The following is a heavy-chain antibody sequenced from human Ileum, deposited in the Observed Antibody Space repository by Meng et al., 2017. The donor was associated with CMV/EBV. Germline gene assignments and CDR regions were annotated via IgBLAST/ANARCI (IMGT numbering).Heavy chain of an antibody. D-gene: IGHD3-10*01. CDR3: ARAAARGVPVDL. J-gene: IGHJ5*02. Sequence: LLEVSVPRRPRPPETLSLTCTVTGGSLTSYSWTWIRQPAGKGLEWIGRIHPTGTTDVNPSLRSRVSMSLDKSKNQFSLKLTSVTAADTAVYYCARAAARGVPVDLWGQGTLVTVSS. CDR2: IHPTGTT. CDR1: GGSLTSYS. V-gene: IGHV4-4*07.